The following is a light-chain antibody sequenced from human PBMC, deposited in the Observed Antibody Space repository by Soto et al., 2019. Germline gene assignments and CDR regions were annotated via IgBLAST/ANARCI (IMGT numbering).Light chain of an antibody. CDR3: QHRSEWPVS. V-gene: IGKV3D-20*02. CDR1: QSVSSSY. Sequence: EIVLTQSPGTLSLSPGERATLSCRASQSVSSSYLAWYQQKPGQAPRLPIYGASNRATGIPARFSGSGSGTDFTLTISSLEPEDFAVYYCQHRSEWPVSFGQGTRLEIK. J-gene: IGKJ5*01. CDR2: GAS.